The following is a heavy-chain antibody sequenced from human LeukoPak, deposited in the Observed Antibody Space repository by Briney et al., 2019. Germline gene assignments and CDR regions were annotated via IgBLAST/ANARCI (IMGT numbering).Heavy chain of an antibody. Sequence: SETLSLTCTVSGGSISTYYWSWIRQPPGKGLEWIGYIYYSGSTNYNPSLKSRVTISVDTSKNQLSLKLSSVTAADTAVYYCARDGGSGEFDYWGQGTLVTVSS. CDR2: IYYSGST. J-gene: IGHJ4*02. CDR3: ARDGGSGEFDY. D-gene: IGHD3-16*01. CDR1: GGSISTYY. V-gene: IGHV4-59*01.